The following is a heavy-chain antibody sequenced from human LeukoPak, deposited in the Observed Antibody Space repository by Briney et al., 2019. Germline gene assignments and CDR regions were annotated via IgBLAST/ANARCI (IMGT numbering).Heavy chain of an antibody. V-gene: IGHV3-43D*03. D-gene: IGHD3-10*01. J-gene: IGHJ6*03. Sequence: GGSLRLSCAASGFTFDDYAMHWVRHAPGKGLEWVSLISWDGGSTYYADSVKGRFTISRDNSKNSLYLQMNSLRAEDTALYYCAKDAMVRGVPAYYYYMDVWGKGTTVTVSS. CDR1: GFTFDDYA. CDR2: ISWDGGST. CDR3: AKDAMVRGVPAYYYYMDV.